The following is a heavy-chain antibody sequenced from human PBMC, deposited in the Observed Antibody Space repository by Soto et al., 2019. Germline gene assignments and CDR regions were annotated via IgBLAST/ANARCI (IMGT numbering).Heavy chain of an antibody. V-gene: IGHV1-69*01. CDR2: IIPISETT. Sequence: QVQLVKSGAEVKKPGSSVKVSCKASGGTFSSYAISWVRQAPGQGLEWMGGIIPISETTNYAQKFQGRVTITADESKSTVYMELSSLRSEDTAVYYCARSQGSSTSLEIYYYYYYGMDVWGQGTTVTVSS. D-gene: IGHD2-2*01. CDR1: GGTFSSYA. CDR3: ARSQGSSTSLEIYYYYYYGMDV. J-gene: IGHJ6*02.